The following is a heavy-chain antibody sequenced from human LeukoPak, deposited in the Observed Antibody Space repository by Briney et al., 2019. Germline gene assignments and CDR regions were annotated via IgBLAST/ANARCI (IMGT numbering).Heavy chain of an antibody. V-gene: IGHV3-23*01. D-gene: IGHD3-22*01. CDR3: VRESKTYDGSGYYHDY. CDR1: GFTFSSYA. Sequence: GGSLRLSCAASGFTFSSYAMSWVRQAPGKGLEWVSGISASGGSTYYADSVKGRFTISRDNSKNTLYLQMNSLRAEDTAVYYCVRESKTYDGSGYYHDYWGQGTLVTVSS. J-gene: IGHJ4*02. CDR2: ISASGGST.